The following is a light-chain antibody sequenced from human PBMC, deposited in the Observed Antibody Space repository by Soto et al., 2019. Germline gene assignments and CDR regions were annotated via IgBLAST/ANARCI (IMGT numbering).Light chain of an antibody. J-gene: IGLJ2*01. CDR2: GNS. V-gene: IGLV1-40*01. CDR1: SSNIGAGYD. CDR3: QSYDRSLSVV. Sequence: QSVLTQPPSVSGAPGQRVTISCTGSSSNIGAGYDVHWYQQLPGTAPKLLIYGNSNRPSGVPDRFSDSKSGTSASLAITGLQAEDEADYYCQSYDRSLSVVFGGGTKLTVL.